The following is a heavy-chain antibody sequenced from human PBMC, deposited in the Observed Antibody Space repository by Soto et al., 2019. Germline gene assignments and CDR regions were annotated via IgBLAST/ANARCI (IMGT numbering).Heavy chain of an antibody. CDR1: GFTFSSYS. J-gene: IGHJ4*02. CDR2: ISGSSSMI. CDR3: VRDLNLRLEMLYALLGY. Sequence: EVQLVESGGGLVQPGGSLRLSCAASGFTFSSYSMNWVRQAPGKGLEWVSYISGSSSMIYYADSVKGRFTISRDNAKNSVHPQMTSLRAGGTAVYYCVRDLNLRLEMLYALLGYWGQGTLVTVSP. D-gene: IGHD2-8*01. V-gene: IGHV3-48*01.